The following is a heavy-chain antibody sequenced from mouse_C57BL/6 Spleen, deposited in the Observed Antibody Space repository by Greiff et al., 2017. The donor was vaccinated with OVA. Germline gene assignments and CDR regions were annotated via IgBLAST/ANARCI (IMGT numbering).Heavy chain of an antibody. CDR1: GFTFSDYG. J-gene: IGHJ2*01. D-gene: IGHD2-4*01. CDR3: ARGAEIYYDYLLDY. Sequence: EVQLVESGGGLVKPGGSLKLSCAASGFTFSDYGMHWVRQAPEKGLEWVAYISSGSSTIYYADTVKGRFTISRDNAKNTLFLQMTSLRSEDTAMYYGARGAEIYYDYLLDYWGKGTTLTVSS. V-gene: IGHV5-17*01. CDR2: ISSGSSTI.